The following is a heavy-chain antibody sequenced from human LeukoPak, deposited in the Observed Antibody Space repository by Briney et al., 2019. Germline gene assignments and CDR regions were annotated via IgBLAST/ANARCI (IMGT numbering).Heavy chain of an antibody. J-gene: IGHJ4*02. Sequence: GGSLRLSCAASGFTFSSYSMNWVRQAPGKGLEWVSSISSSSSYIYYADSVKGRFTISRDNAKNSLYLQMNSLRAEDTAVYYCARGPDRAGPSDYYGGFDYWGQGTLVTVSS. CDR2: ISSSSSYI. D-gene: IGHD4-23*01. CDR3: ARGPDRAGPSDYYGGFDY. CDR1: GFTFSSYS. V-gene: IGHV3-21*01.